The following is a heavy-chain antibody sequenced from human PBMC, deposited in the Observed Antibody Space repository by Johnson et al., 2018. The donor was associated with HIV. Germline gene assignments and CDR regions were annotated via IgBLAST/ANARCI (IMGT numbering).Heavy chain of an antibody. Sequence: QVQLVESGGGVVQPGRSLRLSCAASGFTFSSYGMHWVRQAPGKGLEWVAVISYDGSNKYYADSVKGRFTISRDNSKNTLYLQMNSRRAEDTAVYYCAKDLELSPGTARAVGGSFDIWGQGTMVTVSS. CDR1: GFTFSSYG. J-gene: IGHJ3*02. V-gene: IGHV3-30*18. CDR2: ISYDGSNK. D-gene: IGHD6-19*01. CDR3: AKDLELSPGTARAVGGSFDI.